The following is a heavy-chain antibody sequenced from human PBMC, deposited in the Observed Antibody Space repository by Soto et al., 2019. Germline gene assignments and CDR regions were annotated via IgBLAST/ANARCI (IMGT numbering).Heavy chain of an antibody. V-gene: IGHV3-7*01. Sequence: EVQLVESGGGLVQPGGSLRLSCAASGFTFSSYWMSWVRQAPGKGLEWVANIKQDGSEKYYVDSVKGRFTISRDNAKNSLYLQMNSLRAEDTAVYYCARDLSWFDNPFDYWGQGTLVTVSS. CDR1: GFTFSSYW. CDR3: ARDLSWFDNPFDY. J-gene: IGHJ4*02. CDR2: IKQDGSEK. D-gene: IGHD3-10*01.